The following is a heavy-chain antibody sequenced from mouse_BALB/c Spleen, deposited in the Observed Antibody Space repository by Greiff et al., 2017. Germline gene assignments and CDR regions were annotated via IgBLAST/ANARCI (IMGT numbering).Heavy chain of an antibody. Sequence: VQLQQSGPELVKPGASVKMSCKASGYTFTSYVMHWVKQKPGQGLEWIGYINPYNDGTKYNEKFKGKATLTSDKSSSTAYMELSSLTSEDSAVYYCARSSIGYDYDDYFDYWGQGTTLTVSS. CDR1: GYTFTSYV. V-gene: IGHV1-14*01. CDR2: INPYNDGT. CDR3: ARSSIGYDYDDYFDY. J-gene: IGHJ2*01. D-gene: IGHD2-4*01.